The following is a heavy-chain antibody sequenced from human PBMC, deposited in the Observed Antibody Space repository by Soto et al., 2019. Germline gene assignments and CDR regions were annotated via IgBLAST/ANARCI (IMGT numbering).Heavy chain of an antibody. CDR2: IYNSGST. CDR1: GCSISGYY. D-gene: IGHD2-21*02. CDR3: ARDPGTAEVLAI. Sequence: SETLSLTCAVSGCSISGYYWSWIRQPPGKGLEWIGYIYNSGSTNYNASLKSRVTITADPSKNQSPLKLRSVPVAATAVYSCARDPGTAEVLAIGGKGTRVPVSS. J-gene: IGHJ4*02. V-gene: IGHV4-59*01.